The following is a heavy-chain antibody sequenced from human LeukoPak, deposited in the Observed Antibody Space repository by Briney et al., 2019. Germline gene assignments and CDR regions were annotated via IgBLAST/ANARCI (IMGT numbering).Heavy chain of an antibody. CDR1: GGTFSSYA. V-gene: IGHV1-69*13. Sequence: SVKVSCKASGGTFSSYAISWVRQAPGQGLEWMGGIIPIFGTANYAQKFQGRVTITADESTSTAYMELSSLRSEDTAVYYCARATYYYDSSGYYDAFDIWGQGTMVTVSS. J-gene: IGHJ3*02. D-gene: IGHD3-22*01. CDR2: IIPIFGTA. CDR3: ARATYYYDSSGYYDAFDI.